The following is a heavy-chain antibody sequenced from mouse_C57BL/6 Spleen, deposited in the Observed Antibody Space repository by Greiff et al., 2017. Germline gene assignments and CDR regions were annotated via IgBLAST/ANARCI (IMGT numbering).Heavy chain of an antibody. CDR2: IYPGSGST. D-gene: IGHD2-1*01. CDR1: GYTFTSYW. J-gene: IGHJ1*03. Sequence: VQLQQPGAELVKPGASVKMSCKASGYTFTSYWITWVKQRPGQGLEWIGDIYPGSGSTNYNEKFKSKATLTVDTSSSTAYMQLSSLTSEDSAVYYCAKEGNRDWYFDVWGTGTTVTVSS. CDR3: AKEGNRDWYFDV. V-gene: IGHV1-55*01.